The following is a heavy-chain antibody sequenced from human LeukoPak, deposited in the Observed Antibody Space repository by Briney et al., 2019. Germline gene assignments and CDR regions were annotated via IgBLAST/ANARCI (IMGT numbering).Heavy chain of an antibody. CDR2: IIPIFGTA. CDR1: GGTFSSYA. D-gene: IGHD2-2*01. J-gene: IGHJ6*03. CDR3: AWSLDIVVVPAARPYYMDV. Sequence: GSSVKVSCKASGGTFSSYAISWVRQAPGQGREWMGGIIPIFGTANYAQKFQGRVTITTDESTSTAYMELSSLRSEDTAVYYCAWSLDIVVVPAARPYYMDVWGKGTTVTVSS. V-gene: IGHV1-69*05.